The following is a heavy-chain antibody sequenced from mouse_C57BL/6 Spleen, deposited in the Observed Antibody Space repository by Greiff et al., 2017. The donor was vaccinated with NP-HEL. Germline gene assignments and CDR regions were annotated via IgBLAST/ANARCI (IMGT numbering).Heavy chain of an antibody. D-gene: IGHD2-3*01. Sequence: QVQLQQPGAELVRPGTSVKLSCKASGYTFTSYWMHWVKQRPGQGLEWIGVIDPSDSYTNYNQKFKGKATLTVDTSSSTAYMQLSSLTSEDSAVYYCARKGLLPYYFDYWGQGTTLTVSS. J-gene: IGHJ2*01. CDR3: ARKGLLPYYFDY. CDR1: GYTFTSYW. CDR2: IDPSDSYT. V-gene: IGHV1-59*01.